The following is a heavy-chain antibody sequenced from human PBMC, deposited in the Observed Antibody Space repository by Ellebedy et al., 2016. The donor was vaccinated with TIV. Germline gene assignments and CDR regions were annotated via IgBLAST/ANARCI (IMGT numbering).Heavy chain of an antibody. CDR2: FKIDASSA. CDR1: GFTFTSHY. V-gene: IGHV3-74*01. Sequence: GESLKISCATSGFTFTSHYMHWVRQVPGEGLVWVSRFKIDASSASYTDSVKGRFTISADNAKSILYLQMNGLRAEDTAVYYCARGYNSGLDFWGQGTLVTVSS. J-gene: IGHJ4*02. D-gene: IGHD5-18*01. CDR3: ARGYNSGLDF.